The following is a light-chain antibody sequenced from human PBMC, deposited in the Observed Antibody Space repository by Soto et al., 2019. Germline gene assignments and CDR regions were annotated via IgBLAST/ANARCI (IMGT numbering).Light chain of an antibody. Sequence: QSVLTQPPSVSAAPGQKVTMSCSGGSSNIGKNPLSWFQQFPGTAPKLLIYDNNKRPSGIPDRFSGSKSGTSATLGITGLQTGDEADYYCGTWDNSLNAVFFGGGTKLTVL. CDR1: SSNIGKNP. CDR2: DNN. V-gene: IGLV1-51*01. CDR3: GTWDNSLNAVF. J-gene: IGLJ2*01.